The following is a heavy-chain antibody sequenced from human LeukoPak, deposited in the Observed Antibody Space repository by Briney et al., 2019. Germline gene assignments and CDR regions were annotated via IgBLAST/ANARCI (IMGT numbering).Heavy chain of an antibody. CDR2: IYSGGST. D-gene: IGHD3-10*01. V-gene: IGHV3-53*01. CDR3: ASGSGSYRTPYHYMDV. J-gene: IGHJ6*03. CDR1: GFTVSSNY. Sequence: GGSLRLSCAASGFTVSSNYMSWVRQAPGKGLEWVSIIYSGGSTNYADSVKGRFTISRDNSKNTLYLQMNSLRAEDTAVYYCASGSGSYRTPYHYMDVWGKGTTVTVSS.